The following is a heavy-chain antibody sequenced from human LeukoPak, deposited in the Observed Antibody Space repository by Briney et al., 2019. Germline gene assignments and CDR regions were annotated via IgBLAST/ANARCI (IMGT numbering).Heavy chain of an antibody. J-gene: IGHJ4*02. CDR2: ISGSGGST. CDR1: GFTFSSYA. V-gene: IGHV3-23*01. Sequence: PGGSLRLSCAASGFTFSSYAMSWVRQAPGKGLEWVSAISGSGGSTYYADSVKGRFTISRDNSKNTLYLQMNSLRAEDTAVHYCAKDSKLMYYYDSSGYGWLDYWGQGTLVTVSS. CDR3: AKDSKLMYYYDSSGYGWLDY. D-gene: IGHD3-22*01.